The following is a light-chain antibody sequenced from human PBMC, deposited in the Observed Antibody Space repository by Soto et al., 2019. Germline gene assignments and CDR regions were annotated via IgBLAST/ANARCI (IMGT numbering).Light chain of an antibody. V-gene: IGKV3-20*01. Sequence: EIVLTQSPGTLSLSPGERATLSCRASQSVSSSYLAWYQQKPGQAPRLLIYGASSRATGIPDRFSGSGSGTNFTLTISRLEPEGFAVYYCQQYGSSPLSLTFGGGTKVDIK. CDR2: GAS. CDR3: QQYGSSPLSLT. J-gene: IGKJ4*01. CDR1: QSVSSSY.